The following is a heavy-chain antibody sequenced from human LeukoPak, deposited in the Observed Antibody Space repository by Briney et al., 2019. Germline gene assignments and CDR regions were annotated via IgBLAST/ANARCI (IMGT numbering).Heavy chain of an antibody. V-gene: IGHV3-33*06. D-gene: IGHD3-22*01. CDR2: IWYDGSNK. CDR1: GFTFSSYG. J-gene: IGHJ4*02. CDR3: AKDYPYDSSGYGFDY. Sequence: GGSLRLSCAASGFTFSSYGMHWVRQAPSKGLEWVAAIWYDGSNKYYADSVKGRFPISRDNSKNTLYLQMNSLRAEATAVYYCAKDYPYDSSGYGFDYWGQGTLVTVYS.